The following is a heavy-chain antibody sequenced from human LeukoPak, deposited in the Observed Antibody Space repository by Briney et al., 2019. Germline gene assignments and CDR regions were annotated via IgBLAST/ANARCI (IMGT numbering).Heavy chain of an antibody. CDR2: IWYDGSSK. CDR1: GFTFSSYG. J-gene: IGHJ4*02. CDR3: ATDSSGYLFDY. V-gene: IGHV3-33*01. D-gene: IGHD3-22*01. Sequence: GGSLRLSCAASGFTFSSYGMHWVRQAPGKGLEWVAVIWYDGSSKYYADSVKGRFTISRDNSKNTLYLQMNSLRAEDTAVYYCATDSSGYLFDYWGQGTLVTVSS.